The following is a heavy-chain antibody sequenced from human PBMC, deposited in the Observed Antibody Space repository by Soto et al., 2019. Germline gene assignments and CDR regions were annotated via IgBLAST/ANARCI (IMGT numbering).Heavy chain of an antibody. D-gene: IGHD2-21*02. J-gene: IGHJ4*02. Sequence: SETLSLTCTGSGGSISSYYWSWIRQPAGKGLERIGRIYTSGSTNSNPSLKSRVTMSVDTSKNQFSLKLSSVTAADTAVYYCARETGCCGGDCYYYFHYWGQGTLVTVSS. V-gene: IGHV4-4*07. CDR2: IYTSGST. CDR3: ARETGCCGGDCYYYFHY. CDR1: GGSISSYY.